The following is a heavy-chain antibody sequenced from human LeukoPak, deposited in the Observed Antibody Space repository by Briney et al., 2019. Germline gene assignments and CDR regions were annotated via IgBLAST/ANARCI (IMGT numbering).Heavy chain of an antibody. Sequence: GGSLRLSCAASGFTFSDYYMSWVRQAPGKGLEWVANIDQDGGETNYVDSVKGRFTISRDNARNSLYLQMNSLRVEDTALYYCAKEYGSGSYSSSIDYWGQGTQVTVSS. J-gene: IGHJ4*02. CDR1: GFTFSDYY. CDR2: IDQDGGET. CDR3: AKEYGSGSYSSSIDY. D-gene: IGHD3-10*01. V-gene: IGHV3-7*03.